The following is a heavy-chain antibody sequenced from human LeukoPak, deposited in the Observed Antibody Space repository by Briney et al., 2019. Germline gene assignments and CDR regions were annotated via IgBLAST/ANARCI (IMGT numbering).Heavy chain of an antibody. CDR1: GYSFTSYW. CDR2: IYPFDSDT. V-gene: IGHV5-51*01. CDR3: ARLGKQQLVLLGNYFDY. D-gene: IGHD6-13*01. Sequence: GESLKISWKGSGYSFTSYWIGWVGHMPGKGLEWLGIIYPFDSDTRYSPSFQGQVTISADTSIINAYLQWSSLKASDTAMYYCARLGKQQLVLLGNYFDYWGQGTLVTVSS. J-gene: IGHJ4*02.